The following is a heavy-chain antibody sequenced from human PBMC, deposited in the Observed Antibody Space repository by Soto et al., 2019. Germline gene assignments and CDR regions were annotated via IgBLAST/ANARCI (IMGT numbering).Heavy chain of an antibody. CDR2: INPNGGST. J-gene: IGHJ6*02. Sequence: ASVKVSCKASGYTLTNYFMHWVRQAPGQGLEWMGIINPNGGSTTYAQKFQGRVTMTRDTSTSTVYMELSGLRSEVTAVFYCVRSTLQSYCSGGSCYTSGLDVWGQGTTVTVSS. CDR3: VRSTLQSYCSGGSCYTSGLDV. CDR1: GYTLTNYF. D-gene: IGHD2-15*01. V-gene: IGHV1-46*01.